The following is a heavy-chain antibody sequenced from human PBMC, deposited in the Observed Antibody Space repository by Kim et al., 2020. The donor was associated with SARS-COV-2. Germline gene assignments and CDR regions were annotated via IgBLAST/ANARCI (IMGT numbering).Heavy chain of an antibody. D-gene: IGHD3-22*01. J-gene: IGHJ4*02. CDR3: AREKGYDSSGYYQYEYYFDY. Sequence: RFTISRDNAKNSLYLQMNSLRAEDTAVYYCAREKGYDSSGYYQYEYYFDYWGQGTLVTVSS. V-gene: IGHV3-11*06.